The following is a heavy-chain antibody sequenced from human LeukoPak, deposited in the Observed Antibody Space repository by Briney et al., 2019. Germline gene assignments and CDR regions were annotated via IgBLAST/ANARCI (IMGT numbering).Heavy chain of an antibody. J-gene: IGHJ4*02. D-gene: IGHD1-26*01. CDR1: GFTFDNYR. CDR2: VNADGGNT. Sequence: GGSLRLSCAASGFTFDNYRMSGVRQAPGKGLEWVSTVNADGGNTYYADSVKGRFTISRDNSKSTLILQMNSLRVEDTALYYCTKRVKYGGTWDHFADWGQGTLVTVSS. V-gene: IGHV3-23*01. CDR3: TKRVKYGGTWDHFAD.